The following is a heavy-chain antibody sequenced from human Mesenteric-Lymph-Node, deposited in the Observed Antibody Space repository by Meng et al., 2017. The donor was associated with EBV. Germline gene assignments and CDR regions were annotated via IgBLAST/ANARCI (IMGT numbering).Heavy chain of an antibody. Sequence: QVHLPHWSPPLFPPPSTLPLPFVFYVLSFICLSFHFFLQPPRTVLYWLGEINHSGSTKYKPSLKSRVTISVDTSKNQFSLKLSPVTAADTAVYYCARPDSSSWIHFDYWGQGTLVTVSS. CDR2: INHSGST. V-gene: IGHV4-34*01. CDR3: ARPDSSSWIHFDY. J-gene: IGHJ4*02. CDR1: VLSFICLS. D-gene: IGHD6-13*01.